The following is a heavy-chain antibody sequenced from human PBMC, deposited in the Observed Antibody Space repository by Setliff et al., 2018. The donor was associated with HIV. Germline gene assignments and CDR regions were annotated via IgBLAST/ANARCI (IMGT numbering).Heavy chain of an antibody. CDR1: GFTFISYA. CDR3: AKDLGNYYYMDV. J-gene: IGHJ6*03. V-gene: IGHV3-23*01. D-gene: IGHD3-10*01. CDR2: ISGSGGST. Sequence: LRLSCAASGFTFISYAMSWVRQAPGKGLEWVSAISGSGGSTYYADSVKGRFTISRDNSKNTLYLRLNSLRAEDTAIYYCAKDLGNYYYMDVWGKGTTVTVSS.